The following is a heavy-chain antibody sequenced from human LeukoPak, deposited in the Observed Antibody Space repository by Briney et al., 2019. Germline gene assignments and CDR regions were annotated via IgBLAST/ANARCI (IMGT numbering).Heavy chain of an antibody. V-gene: IGHV3-21*01. CDR2: ISSSSGYI. Sequence: PGGSLRLSCAASGFTFSSYSMNWVRQAPGKGLEWVSSISSSSGYIYYADSVKGRFTISRDNSKNTLYLQMNSLRAEDTAVYYCAKEGRGVRGSFDYWGQGTLVTVSS. J-gene: IGHJ4*02. CDR1: GFTFSSYS. CDR3: AKEGRGVRGSFDY. D-gene: IGHD3-10*01.